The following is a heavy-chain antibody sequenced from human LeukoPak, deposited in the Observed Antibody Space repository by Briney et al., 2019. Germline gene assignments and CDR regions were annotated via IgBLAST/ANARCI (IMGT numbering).Heavy chain of an antibody. D-gene: IGHD1-26*01. CDR3: ARDSEWGLLRSDY. CDR2: IKQDGTEK. CDR1: GFTFSRYW. Sequence: PGGSLRLSCAASGFTFSRYWMTWVRQAPGKGLEWVANIKQDGTEKYYVDSVKGRFTIFRDNAKNSLYLQMNSLRAEDTAVYYCARDSEWGLLRSDYWGQGTLVTVSS. J-gene: IGHJ4*02. V-gene: IGHV3-7*05.